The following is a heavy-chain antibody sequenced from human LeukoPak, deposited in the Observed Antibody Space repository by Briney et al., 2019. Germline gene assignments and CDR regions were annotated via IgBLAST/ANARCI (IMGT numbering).Heavy chain of an antibody. J-gene: IGHJ5*02. D-gene: IGHD1-14*01. Sequence: SETLSLTCAVYGRSFSGYYWSWVRQPPGKGLEWIGEINHSGTTNYSPSLKSRVTISEDTSKNQFSLKLSSVTAADTAVYYCARGGRRFDPWGQGTLVTVSS. CDR2: INHSGTT. CDR1: GRSFSGYY. V-gene: IGHV4-34*01. CDR3: ARGGRRFDP.